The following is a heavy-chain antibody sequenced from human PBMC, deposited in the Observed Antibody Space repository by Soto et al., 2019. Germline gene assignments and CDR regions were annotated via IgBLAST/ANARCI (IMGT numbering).Heavy chain of an antibody. CDR3: AKDYSCSGGSCLFNAFDI. J-gene: IGHJ3*02. CDR2: ISGSGSDT. D-gene: IGHD2-15*01. Sequence: EVQLLESGGGLVQPGGSLRLSCAASGFTFSRYAMSWVRQAPGKGLEWVSAISGSGSDTYYADSVKGRLTISRDNSKNILYLQMDSLRAEDTAVYYCAKDYSCSGGSCLFNAFDIWGRGAMVTVSS. V-gene: IGHV3-23*01. CDR1: GFTFSRYA.